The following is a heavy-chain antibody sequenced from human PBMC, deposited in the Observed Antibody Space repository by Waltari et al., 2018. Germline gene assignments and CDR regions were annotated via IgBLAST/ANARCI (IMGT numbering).Heavy chain of an antibody. CDR2: FDPEDGET. CDR1: GYTLTELP. CDR3: APSRRERADGSYFDS. J-gene: IGHJ4*02. V-gene: IGHV1-24*01. D-gene: IGHD1-26*01. Sequence: QVQLVQSEAEVKKPGASVKVSCKVSGYTLTELPMHWVRQAPGKGIWWMGFFDPEDGETIYAQKFEGRVSMTEDTSTDTAYMELSSLRFEDTALYYCAPSRRERADGSYFDSWGQGTLVTVSS.